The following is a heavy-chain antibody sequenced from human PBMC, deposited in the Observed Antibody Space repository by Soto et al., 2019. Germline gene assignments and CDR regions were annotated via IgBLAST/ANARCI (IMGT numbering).Heavy chain of an antibody. V-gene: IGHV3-33*01. CDR3: ARVGDSSGYYFHFDY. CDR1: GFTFSSYG. CDR2: IWYDGSNK. Sequence: GGSLRLSCAASGFTFSSYGMHWVRQAPGKGLEWVAVIWYDGSNKYYADSVKGRFTISRDNSKNTLYLQMNSLRAEDTAVYYCARVGDSSGYYFHFDYWGQGTLVTVSS. D-gene: IGHD3-22*01. J-gene: IGHJ4*02.